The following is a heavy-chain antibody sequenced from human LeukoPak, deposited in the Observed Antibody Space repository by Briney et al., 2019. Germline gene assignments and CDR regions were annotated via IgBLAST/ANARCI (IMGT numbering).Heavy chain of an antibody. J-gene: IGHJ4*02. CDR3: VRGQATAWGLDY. CDR1: GFAFSTNW. D-gene: IGHD6-13*01. Sequence: GSLRLSCAASGFAFSTNWMHWVRQAPGKGLVWVSHISTDARTITYADFVKGRSTISRDNAKNTLYLQMNSLRAEDTALYYCVRGQATAWGLDYWGQGTLVTVSS. CDR2: ISTDARTI. V-gene: IGHV3-74*01.